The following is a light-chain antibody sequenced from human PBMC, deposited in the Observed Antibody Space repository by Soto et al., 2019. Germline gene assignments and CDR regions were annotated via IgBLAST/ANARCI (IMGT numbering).Light chain of an antibody. CDR2: AAS. CDR3: QKYNSAPLT. V-gene: IGKV1-27*01. CDR1: QSINRW. J-gene: IGKJ5*01. Sequence: DIQMTQSPSTLSASVGDRVTITCRASQSINRWLAWYQQKPGKVPKLLIYAASTLQSGVPSRFSGSGSGTDFTLTISSLQPEDVATYYCQKYNSAPLTFGQGTRLEIK.